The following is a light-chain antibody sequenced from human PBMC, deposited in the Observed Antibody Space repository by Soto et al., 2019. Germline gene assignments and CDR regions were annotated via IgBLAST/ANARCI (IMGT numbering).Light chain of an antibody. J-gene: IGLJ3*02. V-gene: IGLV2-8*01. Sequence: QSALTQPPSASGSPGQSVTISCTGTSSDVGGYNYVSWYQQHPGKAPKLMIYEVSKRPSGVPDRFSGSKSGNTASLTVSGLQADDDADYYCSSYATSPTDLVFGGGTKLTVL. CDR2: EVS. CDR1: SSDVGGYNY. CDR3: SSYATSPTDLV.